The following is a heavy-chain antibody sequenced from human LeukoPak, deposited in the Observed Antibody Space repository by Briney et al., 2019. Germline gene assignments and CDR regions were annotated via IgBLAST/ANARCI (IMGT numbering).Heavy chain of an antibody. J-gene: IGHJ4*02. CDR1: GGSISSYY. CDR3: AREHRRDYGDYHFDY. V-gene: IGHV4-4*07. D-gene: IGHD4-17*01. Sequence: SETLSLTCIVSGGSISSYYWSWIRQPAGKGLEWIGRIYTSGSINYNPSLKSRVTMSVDTSKNQFSLKLTSLTAADTAVYYCAREHRRDYGDYHFDYWGQGTLVTVSS. CDR2: IYTSGSI.